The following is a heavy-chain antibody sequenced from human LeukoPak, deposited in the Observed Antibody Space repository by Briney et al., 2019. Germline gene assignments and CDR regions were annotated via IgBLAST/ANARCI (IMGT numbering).Heavy chain of an antibody. D-gene: IGHD3-22*01. V-gene: IGHV4-59*08. CDR3: ARVREGDDYYDSSGYLDY. CDR2: IYYSGST. CDR1: GGSISSYY. Sequence: PSETLSLTCTVSGGSISSYYWSWIRQPPGKGLEWIGYIYYSGSTNYNPSLKSRVTISVDTSENQFSLKLSSVTAADTAVYYCARVREGDDYYDSSGYLDYWGQGTLVTVSS. J-gene: IGHJ4*02.